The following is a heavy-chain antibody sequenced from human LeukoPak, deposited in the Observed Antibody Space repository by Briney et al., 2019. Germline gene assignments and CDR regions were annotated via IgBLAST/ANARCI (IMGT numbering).Heavy chain of an antibody. CDR2: INHSGST. D-gene: IGHD2-2*02. J-gene: IGHJ5*02. CDR1: GGSFSGYY. V-gene: IGHV4-34*01. CDR3: ARGVSGIVVVPAAISRIKNWFDP. Sequence: PSETLSLTCAVYGGSFSGYYWSWVRQAPGKGLEWIGEINHSGSTNYNPSLKSRVTISVDTSKNQFSLKLSSVTAADTAVYYCARGVSGIVVVPAAISRIKNWFDPWGQGTLVTVSS.